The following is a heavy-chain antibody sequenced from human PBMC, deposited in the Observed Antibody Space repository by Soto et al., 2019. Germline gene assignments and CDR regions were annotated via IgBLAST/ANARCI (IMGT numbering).Heavy chain of an antibody. D-gene: IGHD1-7*01. Sequence: EVQLVESGGGLVQPGRSLRLSCGASGFTFDDYAMHWVRQAPGKGLEWVSGISWNSGSIAYADSVKGRFTISRDNAKNSLYLQMNSLTPEATALYYCAKAFSDIWDYRPDFDYWGQGTLVTVSS. CDR3: AKAFSDIWDYRPDFDY. J-gene: IGHJ4*02. CDR1: GFTFDDYA. V-gene: IGHV3-9*01. CDR2: ISWNSGSI.